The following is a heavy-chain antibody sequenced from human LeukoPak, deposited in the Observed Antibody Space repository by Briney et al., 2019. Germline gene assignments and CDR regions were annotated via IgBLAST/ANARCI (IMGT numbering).Heavy chain of an antibody. CDR2: LYHSDSA. J-gene: IGHJ6*03. Sequence: PSGTLSLTCAVSGYSISNGYYWVWIRQPPGRGLEWIGSLYHSDSAYYNTSLSSRVSMSVDTSKNQFSLTLSFVTAADTAVYYCARQHDSYYYYYIDVWGSGTTVTVSS. V-gene: IGHV4-38-2*01. CDR3: ARQHDSYYYYYIDV. CDR1: GYSISNGYY.